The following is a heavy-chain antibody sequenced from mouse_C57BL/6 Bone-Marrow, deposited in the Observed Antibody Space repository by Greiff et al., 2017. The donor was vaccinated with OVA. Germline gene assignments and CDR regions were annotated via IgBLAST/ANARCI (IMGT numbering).Heavy chain of an antibody. D-gene: IGHD2-4*01. J-gene: IGHJ4*01. CDR1: GFSFNTYA. Sequence: EVQLVESGGGLVQPKGSLKLSCAASGFSFNTYAMNWVRQAPGKGLEWVARIRSKSNNYATYYADSVKDRFTISRDDSESMLYLQMNNLKTEDTAMYYCVRPIYDYDEGYYAMDYWGQGTSVTVSS. CDR3: VRPIYDYDEGYYAMDY. V-gene: IGHV10-1*01. CDR2: IRSKSNNYAT.